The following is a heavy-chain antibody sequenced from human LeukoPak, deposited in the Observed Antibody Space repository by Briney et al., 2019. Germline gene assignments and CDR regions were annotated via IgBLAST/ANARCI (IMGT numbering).Heavy chain of an antibody. CDR3: ARDYGSGRCYNSGY. CDR2: IMQDGSEK. CDR1: GFTFSIYC. D-gene: IGHD3-10*01. V-gene: IGHV3-7*01. J-gene: IGHJ4*02. Sequence: GGSLRLSCAASGFTFSIYCRTWVRQLPGEGLEWVANIMQDGSEKYYEDSVKGRFTISRDNAKYSLYLQMNSLRAEDTAVYYCARDYGSGRCYNSGYWGQGTLVTVSS.